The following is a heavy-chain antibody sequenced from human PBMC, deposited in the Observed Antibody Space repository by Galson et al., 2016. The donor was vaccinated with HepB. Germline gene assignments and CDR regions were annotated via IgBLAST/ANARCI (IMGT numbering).Heavy chain of an antibody. D-gene: IGHD4-11*01. CDR2: MNSNSGST. CDR3: ARVGGTLSETTVTSYYFDY. Sequence: SVKVSCKASGYTFTTYYIHWVRQAPGEGLEWMGVMNSNSGSTVYAQKLEGRVTMTRDTSTSTAYMELSSLTSEDTAVYYCARVGGTLSETTVTSYYFDYWGQGTLVTVSS. CDR1: GYTFTTYY. J-gene: IGHJ4*02. V-gene: IGHV1-46*03.